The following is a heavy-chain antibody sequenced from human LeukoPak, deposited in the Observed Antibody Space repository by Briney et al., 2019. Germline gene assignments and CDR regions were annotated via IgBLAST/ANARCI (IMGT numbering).Heavy chain of an antibody. CDR3: TTADYYDSREDAFDI. CDR2: IKSKTDGGTT. Sequence: GGSLRLSCAASGFTFSNAWMSWVRQAPGKGLEWVGRIKSKTDGGTTDYAAPVKGRFTISRDDSKNTLYLQMNSLKTEDTAVYYCTTADYYDSREDAFDIWGQGTMVTVSS. D-gene: IGHD3-22*01. V-gene: IGHV3-15*01. CDR1: GFTFSNAW. J-gene: IGHJ3*02.